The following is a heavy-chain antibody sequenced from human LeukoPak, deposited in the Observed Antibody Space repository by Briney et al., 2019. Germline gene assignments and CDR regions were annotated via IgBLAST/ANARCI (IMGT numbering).Heavy chain of an antibody. CDR1: GFTFSSYA. J-gene: IGHJ4*02. CDR3: AKDLGYGGRYGHTL. CDR2: ISGSGGST. Sequence: PGGSLRLSCAASGFTFSSYAMSWVRQAPGKGLEWVSAISGSGGSTYYADSVKGRFTISRDNSKNTLYLQMNSLRAEDTAVYYCAKDLGYGGRYGHTLWGQGTLVTVSS. D-gene: IGHD4-23*01. V-gene: IGHV3-23*01.